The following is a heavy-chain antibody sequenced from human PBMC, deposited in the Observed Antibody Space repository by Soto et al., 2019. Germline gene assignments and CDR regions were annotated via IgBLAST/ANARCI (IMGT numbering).Heavy chain of an antibody. CDR1: GYTFTSYC. CDR3: ARESYGSSTTGEDPNPRHVALYYYYGMGV. CDR2: ISAYNGST. J-gene: IGHJ6*02. D-gene: IGHD2-2*01. Sequence: ASVSVSCKASGYTFTSYCISWVRQAPGQWLELMGWISAYNGSTNYAHKLQGRVTITTDTSTSTAYMELRSLRSDDTAVYYCARESYGSSTTGEDPNPRHVALYYYYGMGVWGQWATVTVSS. V-gene: IGHV1-18*01.